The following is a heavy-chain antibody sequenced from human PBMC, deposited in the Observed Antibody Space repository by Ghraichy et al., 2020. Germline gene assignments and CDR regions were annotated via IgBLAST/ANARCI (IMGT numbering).Heavy chain of an antibody. CDR3: AKEVASTWLSYIYALDV. CDR2: TTASGGGT. V-gene: IGHV3-23*01. CDR1: GFTFSSYA. D-gene: IGHD6-19*01. Sequence: GGSLRLSCAASGFTFSSYAMTWVRQAPGKGLEWVSTTTASGGGTYYADSVKGRFTISRVNSQNTLFLQMNSLRAEDTAVYYCAKEVASTWLSYIYALDVWGQGTTVTVSS. J-gene: IGHJ6*02.